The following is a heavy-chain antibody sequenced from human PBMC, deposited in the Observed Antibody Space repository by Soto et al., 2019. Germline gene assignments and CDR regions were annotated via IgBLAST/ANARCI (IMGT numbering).Heavy chain of an antibody. V-gene: IGHV3-48*01. D-gene: IGHD2-21*01. CDR2: ISSGSSTI. J-gene: IGHJ4*02. Sequence: GGSLRLSCAASGFTFSSYSINWVRQAPGKGLEWVSYISSGSSTIYYADSVKGRFTISRDNAKNSLYLQMNSLRAEDTAVYYCARGLGEVPHYWGQGTLVTVSS. CDR3: ARGLGEVPHY. CDR1: GFTFSSYS.